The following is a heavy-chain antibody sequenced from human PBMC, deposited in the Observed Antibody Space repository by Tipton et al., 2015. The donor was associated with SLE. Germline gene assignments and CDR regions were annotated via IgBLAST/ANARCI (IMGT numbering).Heavy chain of an antibody. Sequence: QSGPEVKKPGESLKISCKGSGYSFTSYWIGWVRQMPGKGLEWMGIIYPGDSDTRYSPSFQGQVTISADKSISTAYLQWSSLKASDTAMHYCAGRLGDYDFWSGRNWFDPWGQGTLVTVSS. CDR1: GYSFTSYW. CDR3: AGRLGDYDFWSGRNWFDP. D-gene: IGHD3-3*01. J-gene: IGHJ5*02. CDR2: IYPGDSDT. V-gene: IGHV5-51*03.